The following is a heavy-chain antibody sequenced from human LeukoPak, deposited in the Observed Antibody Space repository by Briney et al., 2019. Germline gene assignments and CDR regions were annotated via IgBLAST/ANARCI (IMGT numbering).Heavy chain of an antibody. CDR2: IDSDGSST. J-gene: IGHJ4*02. CDR1: GFSFSSHW. CDR3: ARIRGYNNGFFDY. D-gene: IGHD5-18*01. Sequence: GGSLRLSCAASGFSFSSHWMHWVRQVPGKGLVWVSRIDSDGSSTSYADSVKGRFTISRDNTKNTLYLEMNSLRAEDTALYYCARIRGYNNGFFDYWSQGTLVTVSS. V-gene: IGHV3-74*01.